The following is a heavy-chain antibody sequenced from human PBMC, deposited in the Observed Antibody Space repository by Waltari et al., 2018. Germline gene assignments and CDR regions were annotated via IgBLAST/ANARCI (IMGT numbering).Heavy chain of an antibody. CDR2: INPHSGDT. D-gene: IGHD2-2*01. V-gene: IGHV1-2*02. CDR3: AMGSSRVDF. J-gene: IGHJ4*02. Sequence: QVQLVQSGAEVRKPGASVKVSCKASGDMFTGIYINWVRQAPGQGFEWMGWINPHSGDTNYAQTFRGRITMTRDTAITTAYIELSSLTSDDTAVYYCAMGSSRVDFWGQGTLVTVSS. CDR1: GDMFTGIY.